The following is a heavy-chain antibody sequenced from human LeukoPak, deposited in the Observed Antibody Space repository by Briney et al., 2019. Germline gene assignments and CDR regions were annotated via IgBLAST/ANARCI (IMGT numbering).Heavy chain of an antibody. V-gene: IGHV3-30*18. CDR2: ISYDGSNK. Sequence: GGSLRLSCAASGFTFSSYGMHWVRQAPGKGLEWVAVISYDGSNKYNADSVKGRFTIFRDNSKNTLYLQMNSLRAEDTAVYYCAKGWLPDYWGQGTLVTVSS. J-gene: IGHJ4*02. CDR1: GFTFSSYG. D-gene: IGHD5-12*01. CDR3: AKGWLPDY.